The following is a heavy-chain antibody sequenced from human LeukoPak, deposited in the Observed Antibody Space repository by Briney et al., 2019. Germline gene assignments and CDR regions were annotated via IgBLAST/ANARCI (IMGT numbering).Heavy chain of an antibody. J-gene: IGHJ4*02. CDR2: IYTSGST. D-gene: IGHD4-17*01. CDR1: GGSISSYY. CDR3: AREGSGAGDYTPYYFDY. V-gene: IGHV4-4*07. Sequence: SETLSLTCTVSGGSISSYYWSWIRQPAGKGLEWIGRIYTSGSTNYNPSLKSRVTMSVDTSKNQFSLKLSSVTAADTAVYYCAREGSGAGDYTPYYFDYWGQGTLVTVSS.